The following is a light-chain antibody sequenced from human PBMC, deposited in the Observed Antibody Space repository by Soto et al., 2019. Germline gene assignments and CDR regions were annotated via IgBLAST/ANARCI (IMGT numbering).Light chain of an antibody. J-gene: IGLJ1*01. CDR2: EVS. V-gene: IGLV2-14*01. Sequence: QSALTQPASVSGSPGQSITISCTGTSSDVGGYNYVSWYQQHPGKAPKLVIYEVSNRPSGVSNRFSGSKSGNTASLTISGLQAEDEADYYCILYTSSSTLVFGTGTKVTVL. CDR3: ILYTSSSTLV. CDR1: SSDVGGYNY.